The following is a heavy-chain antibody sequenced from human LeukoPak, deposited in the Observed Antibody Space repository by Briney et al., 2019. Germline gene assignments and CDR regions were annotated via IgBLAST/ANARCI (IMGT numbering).Heavy chain of an antibody. Sequence: PGGSLRVSCAASGFTFSSYSMNWVRQAPGKGLEWVSSISSSSSYIYYADSVKGRFTISRGNAKNSLYLQMNSLRAEDTAVYYCARDARFVVVPAATDYWGQGTLVTVSS. D-gene: IGHD2-2*01. CDR3: ARDARFVVVPAATDY. V-gene: IGHV3-21*01. CDR1: GFTFSSYS. J-gene: IGHJ4*02. CDR2: ISSSSSYI.